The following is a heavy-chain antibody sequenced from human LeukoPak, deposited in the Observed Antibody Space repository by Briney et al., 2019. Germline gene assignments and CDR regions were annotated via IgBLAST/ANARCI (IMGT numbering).Heavy chain of an antibody. CDR3: AKRGVVIRVILVGFHKEAYYFDS. CDR1: GITLSNYG. D-gene: IGHD3-22*01. J-gene: IGHJ4*02. Sequence: GGSLRLSCAVSGITLSNYGMSWVRQAPGKGLEWVAGISDSGGRTNYADSVKGRFTISRDNPKHTLYLQMNSLRSEDTAVYVCAKRGVVIRVILVGFHKEAYYFDSWGQGALVTVSS. V-gene: IGHV3-23*01. CDR2: ISDSGGRT.